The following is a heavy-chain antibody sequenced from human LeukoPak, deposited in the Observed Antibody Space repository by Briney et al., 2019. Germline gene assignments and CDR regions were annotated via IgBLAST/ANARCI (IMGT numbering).Heavy chain of an antibody. CDR3: ARLSYYDSSGYPEDY. D-gene: IGHD3-22*01. Sequence: PSETLSLTCTVSGGSISCYYWSWIRQPPGKGLEWIGYIYYSGSTNYNPSLKSRVTISVDTSKNQFSLKLSSVTAADTAVYYCARLSYYDSSGYPEDYWGQGTLVTVSS. CDR1: GGSISCYY. J-gene: IGHJ4*02. CDR2: IYYSGST. V-gene: IGHV4-59*01.